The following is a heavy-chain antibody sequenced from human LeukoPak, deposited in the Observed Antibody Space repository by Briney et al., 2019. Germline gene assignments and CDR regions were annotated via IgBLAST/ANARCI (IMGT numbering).Heavy chain of an antibody. CDR3: AKATVTSCIGAFCYPFDS. CDR2: TTGTTTAT. V-gene: IGHV3-23*01. J-gene: IGHJ4*02. CDR1: GFTFSSYD. D-gene: IGHD2-15*01. Sequence: GGTLRLSCAAPGFTFSSYDMNWVRQTPGKGLEWVSTTTGTTTATYHADSVKGRFTISRDNSHNTLYLQMNSLRAEDTAIYYCAKATVTSCIGAFCYPFDSWGQGTLVTVSS.